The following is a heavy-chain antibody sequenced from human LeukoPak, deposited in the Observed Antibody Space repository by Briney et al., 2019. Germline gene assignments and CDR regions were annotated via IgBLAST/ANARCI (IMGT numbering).Heavy chain of an antibody. Sequence: PGGSLRLSCAASGFTVSNSYMSWVRQAPGKGLEWVSVIYRGGSTYYADSVKGRFTISRDNAKNSLYLQMNSLRAEDTAVYYCARDLRKTGGYWGQGTLVTVSS. CDR1: GFTVSNSY. CDR2: IYRGGST. D-gene: IGHD7-27*01. CDR3: ARDLRKTGGY. V-gene: IGHV3-53*01. J-gene: IGHJ4*02.